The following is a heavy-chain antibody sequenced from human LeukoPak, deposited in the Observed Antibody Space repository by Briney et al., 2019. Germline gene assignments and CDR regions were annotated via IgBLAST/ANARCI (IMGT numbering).Heavy chain of an antibody. CDR1: GFTFSSYG. CDR2: ISYDGSNK. J-gene: IGHJ4*02. Sequence: PGRSLRLSCAASGFTFSSYGMHWVRQAPGKGLEWVAVISYDGSNKYYADSVKGRFTTSRDNSKNTLYLQMNSLRAEDTAVYYCAKDGNDFTYYFDYWGQGTLVTVSS. V-gene: IGHV3-30*18. CDR3: AKDGNDFTYYFDY. D-gene: IGHD1-26*01.